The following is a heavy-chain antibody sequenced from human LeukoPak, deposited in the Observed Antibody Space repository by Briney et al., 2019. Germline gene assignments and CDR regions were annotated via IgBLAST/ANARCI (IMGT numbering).Heavy chain of an antibody. Sequence: ASVKVSCKASGYTFTSYGISWVRQAPGQGLEWMGWISAYNGSTNYAQKFQDRVTMTTDTSTSTAYMELRSLTSDDTAVYYCARDFSKDYGDPEGYYYYYMDVWGKGTTVTVSS. CDR3: ARDFSKDYGDPEGYYYYYMDV. D-gene: IGHD4-17*01. CDR1: GYTFTSYG. V-gene: IGHV1-18*01. J-gene: IGHJ6*03. CDR2: ISAYNGST.